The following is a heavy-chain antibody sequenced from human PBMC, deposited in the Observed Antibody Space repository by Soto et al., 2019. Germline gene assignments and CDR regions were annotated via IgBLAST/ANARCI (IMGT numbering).Heavy chain of an antibody. J-gene: IGHJ6*02. CDR1: GGSISSGGYY. V-gene: IGHV4-31*03. Sequence: SETLSLTCTVSGGSISSGGYYWSWIRQHPGEGLEWIGYISYSGSTYYNPSLKGRVTISVDTSEKQFSLRLSSVSAADTAVYYCARVPRATRGRDYYGMDVWGQGTTVTVSS. D-gene: IGHD3-10*01. CDR2: ISYSGST. CDR3: ARVPRATRGRDYYGMDV.